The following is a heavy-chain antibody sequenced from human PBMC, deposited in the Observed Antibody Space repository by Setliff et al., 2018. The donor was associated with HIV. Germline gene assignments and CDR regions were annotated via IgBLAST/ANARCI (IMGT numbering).Heavy chain of an antibody. Sequence: PGGSLRLSCAASGFTFNTYAMAWVRQAPGKGLEWVSGISGSGDSTFYAHSVKGRFTISRDNSRDTLYLEMNNLRAEDTALYYCAKDYTPTFWEYNWFDVWGQGTQVTVSS. V-gene: IGHV3-23*01. CDR3: AKDYTPTFWEYNWFDV. CDR2: ISGSGDST. CDR1: GFTFNTYA. D-gene: IGHD3-16*01. J-gene: IGHJ5*02.